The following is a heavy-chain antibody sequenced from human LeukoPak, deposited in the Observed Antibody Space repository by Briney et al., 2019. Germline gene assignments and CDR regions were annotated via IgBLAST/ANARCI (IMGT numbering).Heavy chain of an antibody. CDR1: GGNFRTYA. J-gene: IGHJ4*02. CDR3: AFSEMRTPFCTSSSCLNS. D-gene: IGHD2-15*01. Sequence: SVKVSCKASGGNFRTYAMTWVRQAPGQGLEWMGGIIPLFGATNYAQKFQGRVAIIADDSTTTAHMELSDLTSEDTAMYYCAFSEMRTPFCTSSSCLNSWGQGTLVSVS. V-gene: IGHV1-69*13. CDR2: IIPLFGAT.